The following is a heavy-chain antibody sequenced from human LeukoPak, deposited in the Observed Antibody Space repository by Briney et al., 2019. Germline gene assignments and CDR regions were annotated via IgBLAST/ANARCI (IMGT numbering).Heavy chain of an antibody. D-gene: IGHD2-2*01. CDR1: GGTFSSYA. CDR2: IIPIFGTA. V-gene: IGHV1-69*13. CDR3: ARAGYCSSTSCHGYFDY. Sequence: SVKVSCKASGGTFSSYAISWVRQAPGQGLEWMGGIIPIFGTANYAQKFQGRVTITADESTSTAYMELSSLRSEDTAVYYCARAGYCSSTSCHGYFDYWGQGTLVTVSS. J-gene: IGHJ4*02.